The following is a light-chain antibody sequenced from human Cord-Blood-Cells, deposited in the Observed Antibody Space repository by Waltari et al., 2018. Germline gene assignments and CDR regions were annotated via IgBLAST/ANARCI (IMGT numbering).Light chain of an antibody. CDR1: QSISSD. CDR3: PQSYSTPPYT. Sequence: DIQMTQSPSSLSASVGDRVTITCRASQSISSDLNWYKQKPGKAPKLLIYAASSLQSGVPSMFSGSGSGTYFTLTISSLQPEDCATYCCPQSYSTPPYTFGQGTKLEIK. CDR2: AAS. J-gene: IGKJ2*01. V-gene: IGKV1-39*01.